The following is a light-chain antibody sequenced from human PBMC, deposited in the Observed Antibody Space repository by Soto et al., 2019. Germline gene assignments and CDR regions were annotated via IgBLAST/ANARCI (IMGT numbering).Light chain of an antibody. V-gene: IGKV3-15*01. CDR2: GAS. CDR3: QQYHNWPPQYT. CDR1: QTVASN. J-gene: IGKJ2*01. Sequence: EIVMTQSPASLSVSPGAGATLSCRASQTVASNLAWYQQKPGQVPRLLIHGASTRAAGVPARFSGSGSGTDFTLTISSLQSEDFAVYYCQQYHNWPPQYTFGQGTKLQIK.